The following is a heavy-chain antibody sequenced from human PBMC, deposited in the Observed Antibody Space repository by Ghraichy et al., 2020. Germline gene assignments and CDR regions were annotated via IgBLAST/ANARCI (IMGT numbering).Heavy chain of an antibody. V-gene: IGHV3-64D*09. D-gene: IGHD2-21*02. Sequence: GGSLRLSCSASGFTFSQYTMHWVRQAPGKGLDYVSGISSNGRSTHYADSVKGRVTVSRDNSKNTLYLQISSLSAEDTAVYYCVKDGGDLGSFYFDFWGQGTLVTVSS. CDR1: GFTFSQYT. CDR3: VKDGGDLGSFYFDF. CDR2: ISSNGRST. J-gene: IGHJ4*02.